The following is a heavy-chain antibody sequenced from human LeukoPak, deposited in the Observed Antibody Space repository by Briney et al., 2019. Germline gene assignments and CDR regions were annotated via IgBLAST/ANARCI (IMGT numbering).Heavy chain of an antibody. CDR1: GYTFTSYA. V-gene: IGHV1-3*01. CDR3: ARGDSGSDGFDY. J-gene: IGHJ4*02. CDR2: INAGNGNT. Sequence: ASVKVSCKASGYTFTSYAMHWVRQAPGQRLEWMGWINAGNGNTKYSQKFQGRVTITRDTSASTAYMELSSLRSEDTAVYYCARGDSGSDGFDYWGQGTLDTVSS. D-gene: IGHD1-26*01.